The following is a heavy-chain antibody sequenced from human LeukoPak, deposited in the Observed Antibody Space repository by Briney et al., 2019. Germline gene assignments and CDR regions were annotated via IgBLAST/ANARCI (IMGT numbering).Heavy chain of an antibody. V-gene: IGHV3-33*01. J-gene: IGHJ6*02. CDR3: ARGHFAGGQIVDV. CDR2: IWYDENNK. D-gene: IGHD3-10*01. CDR1: GFTFSSYG. Sequence: GGSLRLSCAASGFTFSSYGMHWVRQAPGKGLEGVALIWYDENNKNYADSVKGRFTISRDNSKNTLYLQMNSLRAEDTAAYYCARGHFAGGQIVDVWGQGTTVTVAS.